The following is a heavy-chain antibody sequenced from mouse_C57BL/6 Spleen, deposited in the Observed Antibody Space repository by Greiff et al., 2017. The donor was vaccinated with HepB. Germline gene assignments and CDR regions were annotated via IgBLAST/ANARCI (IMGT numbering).Heavy chain of an antibody. V-gene: IGHV1-50*01. CDR2: IDPSDSYT. CDR3: ARSRLRRGAWFAY. D-gene: IGHD2-4*01. Sequence: VQLQQPGAELVKPGASVKLSCKASGYTFTSYWMQWVKQRPGQGLEWIGEIDPSDSYTNYNQKFKGKATLTVDTSSSTAYMQLSSLTSEDSAVYYCARSRLRRGAWFAYWGQGTLVTVSA. CDR1: GYTFTSYW. J-gene: IGHJ3*01.